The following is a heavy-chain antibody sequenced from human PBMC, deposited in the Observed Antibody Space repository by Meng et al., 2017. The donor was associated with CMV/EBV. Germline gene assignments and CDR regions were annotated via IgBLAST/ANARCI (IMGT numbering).Heavy chain of an antibody. V-gene: IGHV4-34*01. CDR1: SFSGYY. Sequence: SFSGYYWSWIRQPPGKGLEWIGKINHSGSTNYNPSLKSRVTISVDTSKNQFSLKLSSVTAADTAVYYCARGEIVVVPAAIRFNWDFDLWGRGTLVTVSS. CDR3: ARGEIVVVPAAIRFNWDFDL. J-gene: IGHJ2*01. D-gene: IGHD2-2*02. CDR2: INHSGST.